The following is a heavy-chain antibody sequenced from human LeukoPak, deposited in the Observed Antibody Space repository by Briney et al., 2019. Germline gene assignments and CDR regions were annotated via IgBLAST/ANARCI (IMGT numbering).Heavy chain of an antibody. CDR2: ISSSSRNI. D-gene: IGHD6-13*01. J-gene: IGHJ4*02. CDR3: AKGPKQLVFVRGYYFDD. V-gene: IGHV3-21*01. Sequence: GGSLRLSCESSGFTFSNYYMSWVRQAPGKGLEWVSSISSSSRNIFNADSVKGRFTISRDNAKNSLYLQMNSLRAEDTAVFYCAKGPKQLVFVRGYYFDDWGQGTLVTVSS. CDR1: GFTFSNYY.